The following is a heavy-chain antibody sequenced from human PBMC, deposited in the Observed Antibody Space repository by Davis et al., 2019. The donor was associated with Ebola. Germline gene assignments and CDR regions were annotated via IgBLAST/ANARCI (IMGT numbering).Heavy chain of an antibody. CDR2: SSGDGGWT. Sequence: PGGSLRLSCAASGFSFSNYWMHWVRQAPGKGLVWVARSSGDGGWTIYADSVKGRFTISRDNAKNSLFLQMNSLTAEDTALYYCAREAPFCGGDCLDYWGQGTLVTVSS. CDR1: GFSFSNYW. D-gene: IGHD2-21*01. V-gene: IGHV3-74*01. CDR3: AREAPFCGGDCLDY. J-gene: IGHJ4*02.